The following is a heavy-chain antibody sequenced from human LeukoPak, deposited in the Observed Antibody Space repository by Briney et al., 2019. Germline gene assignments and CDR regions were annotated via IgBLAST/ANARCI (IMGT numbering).Heavy chain of an antibody. J-gene: IGHJ3*02. D-gene: IGHD3-22*01. CDR3: ARLGDSRGYYPYAFDI. V-gene: IGHV4-39*01. Sequence: KPSETLSLTCRVSGGSISTTIYYWVWIRQPPGTGLEWIGCDSYSGSAHYNPSLKSRVTISVDTSKNQFSLKLSSVTAADTAVYYCARLGDSRGYYPYAFDIWGQGTMVTVSS. CDR1: GGSISTTIYY. CDR2: DSYSGSA.